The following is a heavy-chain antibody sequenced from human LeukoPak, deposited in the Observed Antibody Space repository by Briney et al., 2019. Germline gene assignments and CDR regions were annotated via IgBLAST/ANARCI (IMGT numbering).Heavy chain of an antibody. CDR3: ARGLQYQLLKALGYYYMDV. CDR1: GGTFSSHA. V-gene: IGHV1-69*05. Sequence: SVKVSCKASGGTFSSHAIAWVRQAPGQGPEWMGGIIPISGTANYARKFQGRVTITTDQSTSTAYMELSSLTSDDTAVYYCARGLQYQLLKALGYYYMDVWGEGTTVTVSS. J-gene: IGHJ6*03. CDR2: IIPISGTA. D-gene: IGHD2-2*01.